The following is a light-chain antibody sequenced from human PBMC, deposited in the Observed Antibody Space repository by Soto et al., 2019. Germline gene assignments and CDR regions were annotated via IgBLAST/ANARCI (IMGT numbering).Light chain of an antibody. Sequence: EIVLTQSPGTLSLSPGERATLSCRASQRISNSYLAWYQQKPGQAPRLLLYDASTRATGIPARFSGSGSGTEFTLTISSLQSEDFAFYYCQQFHYWWTFGQGTKVEIK. CDR1: QRISNSY. V-gene: IGKV3-15*01. J-gene: IGKJ1*01. CDR3: QQFHYWWT. CDR2: DAS.